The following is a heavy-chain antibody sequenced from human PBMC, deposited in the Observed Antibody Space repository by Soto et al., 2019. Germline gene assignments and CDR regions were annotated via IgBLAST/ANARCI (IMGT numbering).Heavy chain of an antibody. CDR2: IYYSGST. Sequence: SETLSLTCTVSGGSVSSGSYYWSWIRQPPGKGLEWIGYIYYSGSTNYNPSLKSRVTISVDTSKNQFSLKLSSVTAADTAVYYCARDGGKLGIAYWGQGTLVTVSS. J-gene: IGHJ4*02. V-gene: IGHV4-61*01. CDR3: ARDGGKLGIAY. CDR1: GGSVSSGSYY. D-gene: IGHD7-27*01.